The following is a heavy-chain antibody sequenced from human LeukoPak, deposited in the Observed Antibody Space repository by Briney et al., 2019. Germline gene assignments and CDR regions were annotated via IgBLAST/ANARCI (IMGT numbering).Heavy chain of an antibody. CDR3: AKGRVWFGELFDY. D-gene: IGHD3-10*01. V-gene: IGHV3-23*01. CDR2: ISGSGGST. Sequence: GGSLRLSCAASGFTFSSYAMSWVRQAPGKGLEWVSAISGSGGSTYYADSVKGRFTISRDNSKNTLYLQMNSLGAEDTAVYYCAKGRVWFGELFDYWGQGTLVTVSS. J-gene: IGHJ4*02. CDR1: GFTFSSYA.